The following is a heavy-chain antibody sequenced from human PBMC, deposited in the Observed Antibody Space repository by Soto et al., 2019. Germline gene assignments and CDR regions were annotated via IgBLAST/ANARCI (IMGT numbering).Heavy chain of an antibody. V-gene: IGHV3-23*01. CDR2: ISGSGGNT. CDR3: ARKWGDDYIYFDL. Sequence: EVQLLESGGALVQPGGSLRLSCAASGFTFSAYAMSWVRQAPGKGLQWVSTISGSGGNTYYADSVKGRFTISRDNSKNKLHLQMSGLRAEDTAVFYCARKWGDDYIYFDLWGRGTLVTVSS. CDR1: GFTFSAYA. D-gene: IGHD4-4*01. J-gene: IGHJ2*01.